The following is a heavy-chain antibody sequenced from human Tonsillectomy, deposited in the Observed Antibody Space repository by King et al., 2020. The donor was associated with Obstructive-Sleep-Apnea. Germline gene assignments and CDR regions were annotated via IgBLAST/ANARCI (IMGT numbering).Heavy chain of an antibody. CDR2: IYYTGST. Sequence: VQLQESGPGLVKPSQTLSLTCTVSGGSISSRSYYWSWIRQPPGEGLEWMGFIYYTGSTSYNPSVKYRVSISVDTSKNQFSLRLSSVTAADTAVYYCAIVGIVGPTRFDYYGLDVWGQGTTVTVSS. CDR3: AIVGIVGPTRFDYYGLDV. CDR1: GGSISSRSYY. J-gene: IGHJ6*02. D-gene: IGHD1-26*01. V-gene: IGHV4-30-4*01.